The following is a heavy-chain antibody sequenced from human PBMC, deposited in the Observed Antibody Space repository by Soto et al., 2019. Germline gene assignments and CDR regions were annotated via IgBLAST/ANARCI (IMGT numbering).Heavy chain of an antibody. J-gene: IGHJ6*03. V-gene: IGHV3-9*01. CDR1: GFTFDDYA. CDR3: AKGPYSGYDYAEGHYYMDV. Sequence: GGSLRLSCAASGFTFDDYAMHWVRQAPGKGLEWVSGISWNSGSIGYADSVKGRFTISRDNAKNSLYLQMNSLRAGDTALYYCAKGPYSGYDYAEGHYYMDVWGKGTTVTVSS. D-gene: IGHD5-12*01. CDR2: ISWNSGSI.